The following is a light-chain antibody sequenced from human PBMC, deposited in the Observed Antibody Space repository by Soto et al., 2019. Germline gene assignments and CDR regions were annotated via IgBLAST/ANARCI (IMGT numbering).Light chain of an antibody. Sequence: DIPMTQSPSTLSASVGDRVTITCRASQSISGWLAWYQHKTGKAPKLLISKASSLESGVPSRFSGSESGTEFTLTISSLQPDDFATYYCQQYSTYLGTFGQGTKVEIK. V-gene: IGKV1-5*03. J-gene: IGKJ1*01. CDR3: QQYSTYLGT. CDR1: QSISGW. CDR2: KAS.